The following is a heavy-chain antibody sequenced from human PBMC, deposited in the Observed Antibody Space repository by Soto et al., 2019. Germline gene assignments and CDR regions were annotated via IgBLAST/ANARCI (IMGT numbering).Heavy chain of an antibody. J-gene: IGHJ4*02. Sequence: GGSLRLSCAASGFTFSSYAMNWVRQAPGKGLEWVAYITGTGSTIYYADSLKGRFTISRDNANNSLYLQMNNLRAEDTAVYYCVREEQRSWFNHKQFDSWGQGTLVTVSS. CDR1: GFTFSSYA. CDR2: ITGTGSTI. D-gene: IGHD6-25*01. CDR3: VREEQRSWFNHKQFDS. V-gene: IGHV3-48*03.